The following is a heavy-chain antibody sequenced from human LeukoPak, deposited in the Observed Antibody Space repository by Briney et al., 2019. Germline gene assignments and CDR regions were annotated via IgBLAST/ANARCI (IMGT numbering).Heavy chain of an antibody. J-gene: IGHJ4*02. Sequence: GGSLRLSCAASGFTFSSYAMSWVRQAPGMGLEWVSAISGSGDATYYADSVKGRFTISRDNAKNSLYLQMNSLRAEDTAVYYCARDRGVNYFDYWGQGTLVTVSS. CDR2: ISGSGDAT. V-gene: IGHV3-23*01. CDR3: ARDRGVNYFDY. CDR1: GFTFSSYA. D-gene: IGHD3-3*01.